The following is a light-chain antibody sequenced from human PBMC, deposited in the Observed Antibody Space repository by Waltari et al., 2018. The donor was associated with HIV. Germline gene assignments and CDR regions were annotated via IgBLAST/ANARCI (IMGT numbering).Light chain of an antibody. CDR1: PGVPNE. CDR2: AAS. V-gene: IGKV1-17*02. J-gene: IGKJ5*01. Sequence: DIQMTQSPSSLSASVGDRVTLTCRASPGVPNELAWFQQKPGQAPQRLIYAASHLQSGVPSRFSGSGSETYFTLTITDLQPEDSATYFCLQHNSYPLITFGQGTRLEI. CDR3: LQHNSYPLIT.